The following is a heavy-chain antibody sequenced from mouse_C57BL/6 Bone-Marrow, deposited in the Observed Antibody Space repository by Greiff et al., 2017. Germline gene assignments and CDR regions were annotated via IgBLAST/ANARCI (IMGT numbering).Heavy chain of an antibody. CDR3: ERGYDYDYAMDY. CDR1: GYSFTDYY. J-gene: IGHJ4*01. V-gene: IGHV1-39*01. D-gene: IGHD2-4*01. CDR2: INPNYGTT. Sequence: VQLKESGPELVKPGASVKISCKASGYSFTDYYMNWVKQSNGKSLEWIGVINPNYGTTSYNQKFKGKATLTVDQSSSTAYMQLNSLTSEDSAVYYCERGYDYDYAMDYWGQGTSVTVSS.